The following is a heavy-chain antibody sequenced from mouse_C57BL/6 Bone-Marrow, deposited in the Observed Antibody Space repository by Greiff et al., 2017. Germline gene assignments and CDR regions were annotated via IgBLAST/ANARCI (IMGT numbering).Heavy chain of an antibody. CDR1: GFTFSSYA. J-gene: IGHJ1*03. CDR2: ISSGGDYI. V-gene: IGHV5-9-1*02. Sequence: EVKLMESGEGLVKPGGSLKLSCAASGFTFSSYAMSWVRQTPEKRLEWVAYISSGGDYIYYADTVTGRFTISRDNARNTLYLQMSSLKSEDTAMYYCTRAPNWYFDVWGTGTTVTVSS. CDR3: TRAPNWYFDV.